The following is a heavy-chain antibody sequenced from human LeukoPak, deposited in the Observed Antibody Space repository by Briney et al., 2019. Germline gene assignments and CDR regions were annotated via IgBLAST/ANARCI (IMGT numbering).Heavy chain of an antibody. V-gene: IGHV3-7*01. CDR1: GFTFSHYW. J-gene: IGHJ4*02. CDR2: IKEDGSEK. Sequence: GGSLRLSCAASGFTFSHYWMSWVRQAPGKGLEWVANIKEDGSEKYYVDSLKGRFTISGDNAKNSVYLQMNSLRDEDTAVYYCARGGVAVSRDYWGQGTLVTVSS. CDR3: ARGGVAVSRDY. D-gene: IGHD2-15*01.